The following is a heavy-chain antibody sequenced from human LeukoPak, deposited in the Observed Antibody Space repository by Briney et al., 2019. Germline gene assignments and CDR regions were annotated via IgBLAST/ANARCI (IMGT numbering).Heavy chain of an antibody. D-gene: IGHD5-12*01. CDR3: AKDYHYTLSPDAFDI. V-gene: IGHV3-30*02. CDR1: GFTFSSYG. J-gene: IGHJ3*02. CDR2: IRYDGSNK. Sequence: PGGSLRLSCAASGFTFSSYGMHWVRQAPGKGLEWVAFIRYDGSNKYYADSVKGRFTISRDNSKNTLYLQMNSLRAEDTAVYYCAKDYHYTLSPDAFDIWGQGTMVTVSS.